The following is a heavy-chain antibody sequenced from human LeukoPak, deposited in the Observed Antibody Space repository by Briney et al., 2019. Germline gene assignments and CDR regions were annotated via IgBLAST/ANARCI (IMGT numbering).Heavy chain of an antibody. J-gene: IGHJ1*01. D-gene: IGHD3-3*01. CDR2: IKSAGSSI. CDR3: AVLPPGH. V-gene: IGHV3-74*01. CDR1: EFGDYW. Sequence: GGSLRLSCAASEFGDYWMDWVRQAPGKGLVWVSRIKSAGSSITYADSVRGRFTISRENAKNTLYLQMNSLRAEDTAVYYCAVLPPGHWGQGTLVTVSS.